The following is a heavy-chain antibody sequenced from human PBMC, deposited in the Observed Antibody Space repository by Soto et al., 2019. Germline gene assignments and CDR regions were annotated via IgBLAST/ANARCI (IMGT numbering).Heavy chain of an antibody. CDR1: GFSLSNARMG. J-gene: IGHJ5*02. V-gene: IGHV2-26*01. CDR2: IFSNDEK. CDR3: GRIGVHSSGWYISWFDP. D-gene: IGHD6-19*01. Sequence: QVTLKESGPVLVKPTETLTLTCTVSGFSLSNARMGVSWIRQPPGKALEWLAHIFSNDEKSYSTSLKSRLTIPKDTPKSQVGLTMTNIDPVDTATYYRGRIGVHSSGWYISWFDPWGQGTLVTVSS.